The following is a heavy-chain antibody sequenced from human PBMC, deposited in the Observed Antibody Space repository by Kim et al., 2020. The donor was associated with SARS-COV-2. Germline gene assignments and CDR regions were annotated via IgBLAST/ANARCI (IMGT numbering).Heavy chain of an antibody. CDR3: ARGNGDYVNAFDI. V-gene: IGHV4-30-2*01. J-gene: IGHJ3*02. CDR1: GGSISSGGYS. D-gene: IGHD4-17*01. CDR2: IYHSGST. Sequence: SETLSLTCAVSGGSISSGGYSWSWIRQPPGKGLEWIGYIYHSGSTYYNPSLKSRVTISVDRSKNQFSLKLSSVTAADTAVYYCARGNGDYVNAFDIWGQGTMVTVSS.